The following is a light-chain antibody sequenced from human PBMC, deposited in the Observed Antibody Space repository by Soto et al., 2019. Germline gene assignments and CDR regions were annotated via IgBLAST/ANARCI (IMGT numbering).Light chain of an antibody. CDR2: GVS. CDR3: SSYRSSITPFV. J-gene: IGLJ1*01. Sequence: QSALTQPASVSGSPGQSITISCTGTITDIGAYNYVSWYQQHPGKAPKLLIYGVSSRPSGVSNRFSGSKSGNAAYLTISGLQADDEDEYYCSSYRSSITPFVFGTGTKLTVL. CDR1: ITDIGAYNY. V-gene: IGLV2-14*01.